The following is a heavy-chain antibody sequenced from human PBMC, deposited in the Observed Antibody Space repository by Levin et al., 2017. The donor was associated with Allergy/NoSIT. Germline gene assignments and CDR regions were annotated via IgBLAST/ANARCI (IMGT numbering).Heavy chain of an antibody. V-gene: IGHV4-39*01. Sequence: SQTLSLTCTVSGGSISSSSYYWGWIRQPPGKGLEWIGSIYYSGSTYYNPSLKSRVTISVDTSKNQFSLKLSSVTAADTAVYYCARRTIFDYWGQGTLVTVSS. CDR1: GGSISSSSYY. CDR2: IYYSGST. D-gene: IGHD4/OR15-4a*01. J-gene: IGHJ4*02. CDR3: ARRTIFDY.